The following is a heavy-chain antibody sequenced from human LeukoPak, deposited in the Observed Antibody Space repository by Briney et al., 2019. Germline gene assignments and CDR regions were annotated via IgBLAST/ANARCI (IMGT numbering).Heavy chain of an antibody. CDR3: ARHRLGYSSSRFPPYYFDY. CDR2: IYYSGST. Sequence: SETLSLTCTVSGGSISSSSYYWGWIRQPPGKGLEWIGSIYYSGSTYYNPSLKSRVTMSVDTSKNQFSLKLSSVTAADTAVYYCARHRLGYSSSRFPPYYFDYWGQGTLVTVSS. J-gene: IGHJ4*02. CDR1: GGSISSSSYY. V-gene: IGHV4-39*01. D-gene: IGHD6-13*01.